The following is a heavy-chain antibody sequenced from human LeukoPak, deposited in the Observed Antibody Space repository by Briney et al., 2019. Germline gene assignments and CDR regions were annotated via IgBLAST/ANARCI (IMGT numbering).Heavy chain of an antibody. CDR1: GFTVNSNY. CDR2: IHSGGST. CDR3: ASSSWSRSNWFDP. Sequence: GGSLRLSCAASGFTVNSNYMTWVRQAPGKGLEWVSVIHSGGSTFYADFVKGRFTISRDNSKNTLYLQMNSLRADDTAVYYCASSSWSRSNWFDPWGQGTLVTVSS. D-gene: IGHD6-13*01. V-gene: IGHV3-66*02. J-gene: IGHJ5*02.